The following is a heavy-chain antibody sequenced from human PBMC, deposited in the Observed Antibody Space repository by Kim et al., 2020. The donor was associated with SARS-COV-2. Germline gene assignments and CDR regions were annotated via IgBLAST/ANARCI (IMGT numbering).Heavy chain of an antibody. J-gene: IGHJ4*02. CDR3: AGSQRRDLVPRY. V-gene: IGHV1-18*04. D-gene: IGHD6-6*01. CDR2: ISAHNGKT. Sequence: ASVKVSCKATGYTFTQYGITWVRQAPGQGLEWMGWISAHNGKTNYADKIEDRVTMTIDRTSNTVYMELRSLKLDDTAVYYCAGSQRRDLVPRYWGQGTLVTVS. CDR1: GYTFTQYG.